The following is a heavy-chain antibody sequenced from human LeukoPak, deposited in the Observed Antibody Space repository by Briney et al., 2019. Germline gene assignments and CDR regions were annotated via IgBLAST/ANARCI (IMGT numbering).Heavy chain of an antibody. CDR2: IVVGSGNT. Sequence: ASVTVSCTASGFTFTSSAVQWVRQARGQRLEWIGWIVVGSGNTNYAQKFQERVTITRDMSTSTAYMELSSLRSEDTAVYYCAASVTRDYYHYYGMDVWGQGTTVTVSS. CDR1: GFTFTSSA. CDR3: AASVTRDYYHYYGMDV. V-gene: IGHV1-58*01. J-gene: IGHJ6*02. D-gene: IGHD4-17*01.